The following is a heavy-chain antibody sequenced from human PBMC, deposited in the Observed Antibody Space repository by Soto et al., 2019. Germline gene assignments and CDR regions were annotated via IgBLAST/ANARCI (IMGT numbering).Heavy chain of an antibody. CDR3: ARVRPEITIFGVDPLGRRIYSGMDV. V-gene: IGHV4-31*03. CDR2: IYYSGST. J-gene: IGHJ6*02. D-gene: IGHD3-3*01. CDR1: GGSISSGGYH. Sequence: SETLSLTCTVSGGSISSGGYHWSRIRQHPGQGLEWIGYIYYSGSTYYNPSLKSRVTIPVDTSNNQFSLKLSSVTAADTAVYYCARVRPEITIFGVDPLGRRIYSGMDVWGQGTTVTVSS.